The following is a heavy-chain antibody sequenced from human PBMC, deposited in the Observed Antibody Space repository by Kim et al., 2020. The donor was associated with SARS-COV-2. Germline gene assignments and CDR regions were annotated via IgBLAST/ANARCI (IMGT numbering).Heavy chain of an antibody. CDR2: TIT. CDR3: ARGSNVFDS. V-gene: IGHV3-74*01. Sequence: TITSYADSVQGRFTISRDNAENTLYQQMNSLGADDTAVYYCARGSNVFDSWGQGTLVTVSS. J-gene: IGHJ4*02. D-gene: IGHD3-16*01.